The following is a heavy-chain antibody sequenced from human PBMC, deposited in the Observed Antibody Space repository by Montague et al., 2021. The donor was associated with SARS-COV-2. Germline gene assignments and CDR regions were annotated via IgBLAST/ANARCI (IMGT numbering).Heavy chain of an antibody. V-gene: IGHV4-59*08. J-gene: IGHJ4*02. CDR2: IYYSGST. D-gene: IGHD1-26*01. Sequence: SETLSLTCTISGGSISSYYWSWIRQPPGKRLEWIGYIYYSGSTNYNPSLKSRVTISVDTSKNQFSLKLSSVTAADTAVYYCVRLPRHSGSFSVDYWGQGNLVTVSS. CDR3: VRLPRHSGSFSVDY. CDR1: GGSISSYY.